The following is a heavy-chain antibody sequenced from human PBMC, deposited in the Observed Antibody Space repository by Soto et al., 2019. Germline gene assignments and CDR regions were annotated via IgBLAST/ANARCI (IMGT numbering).Heavy chain of an antibody. CDR1: GGSFSGYY. Sequence: SETLSLTCAVYGGSFSGYYWSWIRQPPGKGLEWIGEINHSGSTNYNPSLKSRVTISVDTSKDQFSLKLSSVTAADTAVYYCARVIGAPAYFDYWGQGTLVTVSS. D-gene: IGHD1-26*01. CDR3: ARVIGAPAYFDY. CDR2: INHSGST. V-gene: IGHV4-34*01. J-gene: IGHJ4*02.